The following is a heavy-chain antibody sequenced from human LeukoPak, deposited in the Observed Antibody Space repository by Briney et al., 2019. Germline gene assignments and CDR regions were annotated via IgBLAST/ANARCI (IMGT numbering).Heavy chain of an antibody. CDR1: GGTFRTYA. CDR3: ARDTRKQRSSGYYLMDAFDI. D-gene: IGHD3-22*01. CDR2: IIPIFGTT. Sequence: SVKVSCKASGGTFRTYAISWVRQAPGQGLEWMGRIIPIFGTTNYAQKFQGRVTIITDESTSTAYMELSSLRSEDTAVYYCARDTRKQRSSGYYLMDAFDIWGQGTMVTVSS. J-gene: IGHJ3*02. V-gene: IGHV1-69*05.